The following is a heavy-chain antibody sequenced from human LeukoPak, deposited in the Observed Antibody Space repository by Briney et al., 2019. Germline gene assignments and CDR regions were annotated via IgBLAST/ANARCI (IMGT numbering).Heavy chain of an antibody. CDR1: GDSFSSHY. J-gene: IGHJ3*02. CDR2: VSYIGST. V-gene: IGHV4-59*11. D-gene: IGHD4-17*01. CDR3: ARDPTTVTKGLDI. Sequence: SETLSLTCTVSGDSFSSHYWSWVRQPPGRGLEWIGYVSYIGSTNYNPSLKSRVTISVDTSENQFSLKLSSVTAADTAVYYCARDPTTVTKGLDIWGQGTMVTVSS.